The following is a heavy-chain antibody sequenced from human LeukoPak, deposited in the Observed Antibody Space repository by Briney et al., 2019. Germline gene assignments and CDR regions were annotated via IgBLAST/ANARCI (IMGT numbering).Heavy chain of an antibody. Sequence: SVKVSCKASGGTFSSYAISWVRQAPGQGLEWMGGIIPIFGTANYAQKFQGRVTITADESTSTAYMEPSSLRSEDTAVYYCASDLSGSYYFFDYWGQGTPVTVSS. D-gene: IGHD1-26*01. CDR1: GGTFSSYA. J-gene: IGHJ4*02. CDR3: ASDLSGSYYFFDY. V-gene: IGHV1-69*13. CDR2: IIPIFGTA.